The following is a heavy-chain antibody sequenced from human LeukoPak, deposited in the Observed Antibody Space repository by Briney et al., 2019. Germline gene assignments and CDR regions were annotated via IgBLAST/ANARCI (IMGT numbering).Heavy chain of an antibody. CDR2: FDPEDGET. D-gene: IGHD6-19*01. CDR3: ATAVAEANDAFDI. Sequence: ASVKVSCKVSGYTLTELSMHWVRQAPGKGLEWMGGFDPEDGETIYAQKFQGRVTMTEDTSTDTAYMELGSLRSEDTAVYYCATAVAEANDAFDIWGQGTMVTVSS. J-gene: IGHJ3*02. CDR1: GYTLTELS. V-gene: IGHV1-24*01.